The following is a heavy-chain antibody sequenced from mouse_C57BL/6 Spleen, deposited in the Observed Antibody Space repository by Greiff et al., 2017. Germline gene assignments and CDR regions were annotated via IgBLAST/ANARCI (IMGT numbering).Heavy chain of an antibody. CDR3: AKWGLTGNAMDY. V-gene: IGHV2-5*01. J-gene: IGHJ4*01. CDR2: IWRGGST. CDR1: GFSLTSYG. D-gene: IGHD4-1*01. Sequence: VQLQESGPGLVQPSQSLSITCTVSGFSLTSYGVHWVRQSPGKGLEWLGVIWRGGSTDYNAAFMSRLSITKDNSKSQVFFKMNSLQADDTAIYYCAKWGLTGNAMDYWGQGTSVTVSS.